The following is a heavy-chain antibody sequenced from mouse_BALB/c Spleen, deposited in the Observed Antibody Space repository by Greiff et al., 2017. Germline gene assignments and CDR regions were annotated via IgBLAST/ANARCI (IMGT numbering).Heavy chain of an antibody. CDR2: IDPENGDT. CDR1: GFNIKDYY. J-gene: IGHJ4*01. D-gene: IGHD2-12*01. CDR3: NAYSVSMDY. V-gene: IGHV14-4*02. Sequence: VQLQQSGAELARSGASVKLSCTASGFNIKDYYMHWVKQRPEQGLEWIGWIDPENGDTEYAPKFQGKATMTADTSSNTAYLQLSSLTSEDTAVYYCNAYSVSMDYWGQGTSVTVSS.